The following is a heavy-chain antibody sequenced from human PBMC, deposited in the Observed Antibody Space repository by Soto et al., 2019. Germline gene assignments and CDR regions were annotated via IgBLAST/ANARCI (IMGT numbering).Heavy chain of an antibody. CDR1: GFTFDDYA. Sequence: GGSLRLSCAASGFTFDDYAMHWVRQAPGKGLEWVSGISWNSGSTGYADSVKGRFTISRDNAKNSLYLQMNSLRAEDTALYYCAKDLGGSYYGGLWYYYGMDVWGQGTTVTVSS. D-gene: IGHD1-26*01. J-gene: IGHJ6*02. CDR3: AKDLGGSYYGGLWYYYGMDV. V-gene: IGHV3-9*01. CDR2: ISWNSGST.